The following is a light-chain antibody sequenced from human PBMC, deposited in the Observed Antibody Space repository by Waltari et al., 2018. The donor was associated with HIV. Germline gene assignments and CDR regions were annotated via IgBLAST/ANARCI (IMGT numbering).Light chain of an antibody. J-gene: IGLJ1*01. Sequence: QSALTQPASVSESPGQSITLSCTGTSSNVVGYNYVSWYQQHPGKAPKLMIYDVSNRPSGVSNRFSGSKSGNTASLTISGLQAEDEADYYCSSYTSTYVFGTGTKVTVL. CDR2: DVS. CDR1: SSNVVGYNY. CDR3: SSYTSTYV. V-gene: IGLV2-14*01.